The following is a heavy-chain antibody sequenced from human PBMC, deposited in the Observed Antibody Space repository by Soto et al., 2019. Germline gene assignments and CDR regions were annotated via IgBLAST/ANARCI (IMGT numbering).Heavy chain of an antibody. V-gene: IGHV4-34*01. CDR2: INHSGST. J-gene: IGHJ5*02. D-gene: IGHD5-18*01. Sequence: QVQLQQCGAGLLKPSETLSLTCAVYGGSFSGYYWIWIRQPPGKGLEWIGEINHSGSTNYNPSLKSRVTISVDTSKNQFSLKLSSVTAADTAVYYCARGLGYGLPSWFDPWGQGTLVTVSS. CDR1: GGSFSGYY. CDR3: ARGLGYGLPSWFDP.